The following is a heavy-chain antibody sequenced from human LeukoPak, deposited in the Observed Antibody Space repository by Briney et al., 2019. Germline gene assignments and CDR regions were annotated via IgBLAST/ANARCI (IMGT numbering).Heavy chain of an antibody. CDR2: ISYDVGKK. CDR1: GFTFSSYG. J-gene: IGHJ6*03. D-gene: IGHD2-15*01. CDR3: ARHPRYCSGGKCYSRNYYYYMDV. V-gene: IGHV3-30*03. Sequence: GGSLRLSCAASGFTFSSYGMHWVRQAPGKGLEWVAVISYDVGKKYYADSVKGRFSISRDNSKNTLYLQMNSLRAEDTAVYYCARHPRYCSGGKCYSRNYYYYMDVWGKGTTVTVSS.